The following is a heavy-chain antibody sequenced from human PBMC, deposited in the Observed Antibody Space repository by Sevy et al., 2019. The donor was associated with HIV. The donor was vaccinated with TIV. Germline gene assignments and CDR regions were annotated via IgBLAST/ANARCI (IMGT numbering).Heavy chain of an antibody. J-gene: IGHJ4*02. Sequence: GGSLRLSCTASGFNFNTYGMHWVRQAPGKGLEWLAIISYDENKYYADSVEGRFTISRDNSRNTLYLEMNSLKSEDTAVFHCARAGRLRLGELSSGPDYWGPGTLVTVSS. CDR1: GFNFNTYG. CDR2: ISYDENK. CDR3: ARAGRLRLGELSSGPDY. V-gene: IGHV3-30*03. D-gene: IGHD3-16*02.